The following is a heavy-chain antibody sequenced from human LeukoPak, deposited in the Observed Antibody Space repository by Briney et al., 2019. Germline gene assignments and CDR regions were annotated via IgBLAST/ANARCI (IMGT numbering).Heavy chain of an antibody. V-gene: IGHV4-59*01. CDR3: ARDLDGSGRNDY. CDR1: GGSISSYY. Sequence: PSETLSLTCTVSGGSISSYYWSWIRQPPGKGLEWIGYIYYSGSSNYNPSLKSRVTISIDTSKNQFSLKLSSVTAADTAVYYCARDLDGSGRNDYWGQGTLVTVSS. J-gene: IGHJ4*02. CDR2: IYYSGSS. D-gene: IGHD3-10*01.